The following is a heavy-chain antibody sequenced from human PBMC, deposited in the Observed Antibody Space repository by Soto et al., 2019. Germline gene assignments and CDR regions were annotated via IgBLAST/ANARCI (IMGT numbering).Heavy chain of an antibody. V-gene: IGHV3-23*01. CDR1: GFTFSSYA. CDR2: ISGSGGST. Sequence: HPGXSLRLSCAASGFTFSSYAISWVLQAPGKGLEWVSAISGSGGSTYYADSVKGRFTISRDNSKNTLYLQMNSLRAEDTAVYYCAKAIVGAYPTPDYWGQGTLVTVSS. D-gene: IGHD1-26*01. CDR3: AKAIVGAYPTPDY. J-gene: IGHJ4*02.